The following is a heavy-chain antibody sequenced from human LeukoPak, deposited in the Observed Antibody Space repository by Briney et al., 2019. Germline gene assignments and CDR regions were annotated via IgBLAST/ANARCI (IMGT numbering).Heavy chain of an antibody. J-gene: IGHJ4*02. CDR2: IRQDGSEK. CDR1: GFTFSSYW. Sequence: GGSLRLSCAASGFTFSSYWMSWVRQAPGKGLEWVANIRQDGSEKYYVDSVKGRFTISRDNAKNSLYLQMNSLRAEDTAVYYCARGGSSWYLPPYYFDYWGQGTVVTVSS. CDR3: ARGGSSWYLPPYYFDY. D-gene: IGHD6-13*01. V-gene: IGHV3-7*01.